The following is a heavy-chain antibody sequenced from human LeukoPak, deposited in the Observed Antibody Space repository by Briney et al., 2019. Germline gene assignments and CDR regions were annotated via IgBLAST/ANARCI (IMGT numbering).Heavy chain of an antibody. J-gene: IGHJ4*02. CDR2: IKQDGSEN. Sequence: GGSLRLSCAASGFTFSTYWTSWVRQAPGKGLEWVANIKQDGSENYYVDSVKGRFTISRDNAKNSLYLQMNSLRAEDTAMYYCASTRCTGTSCYLPILDWGQGILVTVSS. D-gene: IGHD2-2*01. CDR3: ASTRCTGTSCYLPILD. CDR1: GFTFSTYW. V-gene: IGHV3-7*01.